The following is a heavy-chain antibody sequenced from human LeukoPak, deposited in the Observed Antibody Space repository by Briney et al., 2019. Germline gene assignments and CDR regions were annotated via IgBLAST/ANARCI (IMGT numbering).Heavy chain of an antibody. V-gene: IGHV1-24*01. D-gene: IGHD1-26*01. CDR1: GYTLTELS. CDR3: ARDPSLVGAGH. CDR2: FDPEDGET. Sequence: ASVKVSCKVSGYTLTELSMHWVRQAPGKGLEWMGGFDPEDGETIYAQKFQGRVTMTRDTSTSTVYMELSSLRSEDTAVYYCARDPSLVGAGHWGQGTLVTVSS. J-gene: IGHJ4*02.